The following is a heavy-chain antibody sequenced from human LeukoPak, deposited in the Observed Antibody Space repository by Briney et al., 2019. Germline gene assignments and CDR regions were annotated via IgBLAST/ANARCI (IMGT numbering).Heavy chain of an antibody. CDR1: GFTFSTSA. D-gene: IGHD2-21*02. CDR2: MAFDGTDI. CDR3: ARGRVVVTAIGEY. Sequence: GGSLRLSCAASGFTFSTSAMHWVRQAPGKGLESVTIMAFDGTDINYIDSVKGRFTISRDNSKNTLYLQIDSLRTEDTAVYYCARGRVVVTAIGEYWGQGTLVTVSS. J-gene: IGHJ4*02. V-gene: IGHV3-30-3*01.